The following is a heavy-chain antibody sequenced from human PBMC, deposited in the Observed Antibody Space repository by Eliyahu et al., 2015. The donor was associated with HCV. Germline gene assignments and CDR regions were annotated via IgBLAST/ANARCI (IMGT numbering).Heavy chain of an antibody. CDR1: GXXPSVXXV. CDR2: IWYDGSNK. Sequence: QVQLVESGGGVVQPGRSLRLSCAASGXXPSVXXVHWVRQAPGKGLEWVAVIWYDGSNKYYADSVKGRFTISRDNSKNTLYLQMNSLRAEDTAVYYCARGSLIAARPLGYYFDYWGQGTLVTVSS. V-gene: IGHV3-33*01. D-gene: IGHD6-6*01. CDR3: ARGSLIAARPLGYYFDY. J-gene: IGHJ4*02.